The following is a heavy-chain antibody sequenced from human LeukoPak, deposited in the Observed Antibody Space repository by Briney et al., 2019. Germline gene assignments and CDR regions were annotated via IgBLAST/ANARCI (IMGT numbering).Heavy chain of an antibody. CDR3: ARDYGGWYYFDY. J-gene: IGHJ4*02. CDR2: IYYSGRA. Sequence: SETLSLTCTVSGYSISSGYYWGWIRQPPGKGLEWIGSIYYSGRAYYNPSLKSRVTISVDTSKNQFSLELSSVTAADTALYYCARDYGGWYYFDYWGQGTLVTVSS. D-gene: IGHD6-19*01. CDR1: GYSISSGYY. V-gene: IGHV4-38-2*02.